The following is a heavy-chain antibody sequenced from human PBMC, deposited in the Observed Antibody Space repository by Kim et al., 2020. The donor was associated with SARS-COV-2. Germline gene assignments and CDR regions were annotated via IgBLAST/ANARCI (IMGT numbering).Heavy chain of an antibody. CDR1: GFTFSSYW. V-gene: IGHV3-74*01. Sequence: GGSLRLSCAASGFTFSSYWMHWVRQAPGKGLVWVSRINSDGSSTSYADSVKGRFTISRDNAKNTLYLQMNSLRAEDTAVYYCARPYYGSGSYYKFGGWVSAWFDPWGQGTLVTVSS. CDR2: INSDGSST. CDR3: ARPYYGSGSYYKFGGWVSAWFDP. J-gene: IGHJ5*02. D-gene: IGHD3-10*01.